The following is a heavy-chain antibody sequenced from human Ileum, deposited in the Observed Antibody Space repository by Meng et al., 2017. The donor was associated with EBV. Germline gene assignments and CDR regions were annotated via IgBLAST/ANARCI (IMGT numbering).Heavy chain of an antibody. Sequence: QLLLQGSGPGLEKPSHTLALTCSGCGGHINSRSYYWGWIRQPPGKGLDGIGSIYYSVRTYYNPSLKSRVTISVDTSKNQFSLKLSSVTAADTAVYYCARPIAAAGWFDPWGQGTLVTVSS. CDR1: GGHINSRSYY. CDR2: IYYSVRT. D-gene: IGHD6-13*01. CDR3: ARPIAAAGWFDP. V-gene: IGHV4-39*01. J-gene: IGHJ5*02.